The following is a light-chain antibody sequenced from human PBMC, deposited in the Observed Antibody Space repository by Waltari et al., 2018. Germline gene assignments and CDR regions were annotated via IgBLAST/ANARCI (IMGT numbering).Light chain of an antibody. V-gene: IGKV3-20*01. J-gene: IGKJ1*01. CDR1: EYVPSGY. CDR2: GAS. CDR3: QQYGSLPWT. Sequence: EIVLTQSPGTLSLSPGDRATISCRAGEYVPSGYLAWDQQKPGEAPRLLILGASRGATGIPDRFSGSECGTDFTLTISRLEAEDFAVYYCQQYGSLPWTFGQGTKVEIK.